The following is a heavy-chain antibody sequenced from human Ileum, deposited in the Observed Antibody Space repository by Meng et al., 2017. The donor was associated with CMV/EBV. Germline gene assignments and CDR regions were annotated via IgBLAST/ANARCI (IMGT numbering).Heavy chain of an antibody. Sequence: FTFSSYAMGWVRQAPGKGLEWVSAISGSGGSTYYADSVKGRFTISRDNSKNTLYLQMNSLRAEDTAVYYCAKDLGGITMIVVEWDYWGQGTLVTVSS. D-gene: IGHD3-22*01. CDR1: FTFSSYA. CDR2: ISGSGGST. CDR3: AKDLGGITMIVVEWDY. J-gene: IGHJ4*02. V-gene: IGHV3-23*01.